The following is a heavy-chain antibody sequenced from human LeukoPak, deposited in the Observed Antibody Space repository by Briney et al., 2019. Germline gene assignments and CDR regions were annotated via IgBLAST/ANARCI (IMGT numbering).Heavy chain of an antibody. CDR1: GFTFSNYW. CDR3: AKGGATVIDY. J-gene: IGHJ4*02. CDR2: INSDGSST. D-gene: IGHD4-17*01. V-gene: IGHV3-74*01. Sequence: PGGSLRLSCAASGFTFSNYWMHWVRQAPAKGLVWVSRINSDGSSTTSADSVKGRFTISRDNAKNTLYLQMNSLRADDTAVYYSAKGGATVIDYWGQGTLVTVSS.